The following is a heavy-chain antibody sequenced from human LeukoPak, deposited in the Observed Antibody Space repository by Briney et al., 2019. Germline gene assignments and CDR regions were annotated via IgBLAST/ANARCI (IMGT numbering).Heavy chain of an antibody. Sequence: SETLSLTCTVSGGSISSYYWSWIRQPPGKGLEWIGYIYYSGSTNYNPSLKSRVTISVDTSKNQFSLKLSSVTAADTAVYYCARGLWNYDPYFDYWGQGTLVTVSS. J-gene: IGHJ4*02. V-gene: IGHV4-59*01. D-gene: IGHD1-7*01. CDR3: ARGLWNYDPYFDY. CDR2: IYYSGST. CDR1: GGSISSYY.